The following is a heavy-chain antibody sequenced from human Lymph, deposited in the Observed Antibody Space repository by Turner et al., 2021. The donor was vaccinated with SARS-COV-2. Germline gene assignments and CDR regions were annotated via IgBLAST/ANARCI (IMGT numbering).Heavy chain of an antibody. CDR3: ARHGFSGWYGGGMDV. J-gene: IGHJ6*02. CDR2: IHYSGST. V-gene: IGHV4-59*08. D-gene: IGHD6-19*01. CDR1: GGSISSYY. Sequence: QVQLQESGPGLVRPSETLSLTCPVSGGSISSYYWSWIRQPPGKGLEWIGYIHYSGSTNYNLSLKSRVTISVDTSKNQFSLKLSSVTAADTAVYYCARHGFSGWYGGGMDVWGQGTTVTVSS.